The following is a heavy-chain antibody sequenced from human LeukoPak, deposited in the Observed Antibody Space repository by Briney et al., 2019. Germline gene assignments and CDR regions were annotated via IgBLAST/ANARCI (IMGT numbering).Heavy chain of an antibody. D-gene: IGHD3-22*01. CDR2: INPNSGGT. Sequence: ASVKVSCKASGYTFTGYYIHWVRQAPGQGLEWMGWINPNSGGTNSAQKFQGRVTMTRDTSISTAYTELSRLRSDDTAVYYCARSEVTMIVDYWGQGTLVTVSS. CDR3: ARSEVTMIVDY. CDR1: GYTFTGYY. J-gene: IGHJ4*02. V-gene: IGHV1-2*02.